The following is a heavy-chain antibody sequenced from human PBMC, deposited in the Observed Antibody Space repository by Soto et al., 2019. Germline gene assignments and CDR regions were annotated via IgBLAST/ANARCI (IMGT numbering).Heavy chain of an antibody. J-gene: IGHJ3*02. D-gene: IGHD3-16*02. Sequence: VSGPTLVNPTQTLTLTCTFSGFSLSTSGVGVGWIRQPPGKALEWLALIYWDDDKRYSPCLKSRLTITKDTSKNQVVLTMTNMDPVDTATYYCAHSGISGSYRQYRQYAFVIWGQGTMVTVSS. CDR2: IYWDDDK. CDR3: AHSGISGSYRQYRQYAFVI. CDR1: GFSLSTSGVG. V-gene: IGHV2-5*02.